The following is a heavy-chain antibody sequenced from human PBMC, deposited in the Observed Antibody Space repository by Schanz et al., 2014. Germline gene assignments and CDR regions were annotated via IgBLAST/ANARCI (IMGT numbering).Heavy chain of an antibody. CDR1: GFTVNNYA. D-gene: IGHD6-19*01. J-gene: IGHJ4*02. Sequence: VQLLESGGGLVQPGGSLRLSCTVSGFTVNNYAMNWVPQAPGRGLEWVSGITRQGTTYYADFVKGRFSISRDLSSNTLYLQMNSLRADDSAIYYCAKDHPSSGWPAFDVWGQGTQVTVSS. CDR3: AKDHPSSGWPAFDV. V-gene: IGHV3-23*01. CDR2: ITRQGTT.